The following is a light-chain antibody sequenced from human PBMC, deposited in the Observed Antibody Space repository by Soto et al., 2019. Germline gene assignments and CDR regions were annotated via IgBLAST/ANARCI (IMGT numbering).Light chain of an antibody. CDR2: DAS. J-gene: IGKJ1*01. V-gene: IGKV1-5*01. CDR1: QSISSW. CDR3: QQYNSYWA. Sequence: GDRVPITCRASQSISSWLAWYQQKPGKAPKLLIYDASSLESGVPSRFSGSGSGPEFTLTISSLQPDDFATYYCQQYNSYWAFGQGTKVDIK.